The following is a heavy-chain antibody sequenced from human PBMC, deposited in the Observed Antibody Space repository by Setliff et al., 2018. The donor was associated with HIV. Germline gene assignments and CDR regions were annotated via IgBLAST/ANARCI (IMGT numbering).Heavy chain of an antibody. V-gene: IGHV3-23*01. CDR1: GFTFSSSA. J-gene: IGHJ3*02. CDR3: ARDTGWKIDI. CDR2: ISGSGVST. Sequence: GSLRLSCAASGFTFSSSAMSWVRQAPGKGLEWVSGISGSGVSTYYADSVKGRFTISRDNSKNTLYLQMNSLRAEDTAVYYCARDTGWKIDIWGQGTMVTVSS. D-gene: IGHD1-1*01.